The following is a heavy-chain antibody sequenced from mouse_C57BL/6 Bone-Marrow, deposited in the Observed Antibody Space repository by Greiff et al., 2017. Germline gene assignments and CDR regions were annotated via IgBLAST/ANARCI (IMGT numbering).Heavy chain of an antibody. CDR1: GYTFTDYE. CDR3: TRDGGRGYYAMDY. Sequence: QVQLKESGAELVRPGASVTLSCKASGYTFTDYEMHWVKQTPVHGLEWIGAIDPETGGTAYNQKFKGKAILTADKSSSTAYMELRSLTSEDSAVYYCTRDGGRGYYAMDYWGQGTSVTVSS. D-gene: IGHD1-1*01. CDR2: IDPETGGT. V-gene: IGHV1-15*01. J-gene: IGHJ4*01.